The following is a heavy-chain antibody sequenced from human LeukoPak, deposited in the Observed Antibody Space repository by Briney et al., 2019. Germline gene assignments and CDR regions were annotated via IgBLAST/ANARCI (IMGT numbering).Heavy chain of an antibody. CDR1: GGSISSGGYY. CDR2: IYYSGST. CDR3: ARDRVVVTAPRVDAFDI. D-gene: IGHD2-21*02. J-gene: IGHJ3*02. V-gene: IGHV4-31*03. Sequence: SETLSLTCTVSGGSISSGGYYWSWIRQHPGKGLEWIVYIYYSGSTYYNPSLKSRVTISVDTSKNQFSLKLSSVTAADTAVYYCARDRVVVTAPRVDAFDIWGQGTMVTVSS.